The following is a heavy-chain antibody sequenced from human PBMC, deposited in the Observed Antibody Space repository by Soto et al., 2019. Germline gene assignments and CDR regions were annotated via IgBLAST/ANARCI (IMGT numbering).Heavy chain of an antibody. Sequence: ASVKVSCKASGYTFTSYGISWVRQAPGQGLEWMGWISAYNGNTNYAQKLQGRVTMTTDTSTSTAYMELRSLRSDDTAVYYCARYRSGSTPYLPVYFDYWGQGTLVTVSS. V-gene: IGHV1-18*01. CDR3: ARYRSGSTPYLPVYFDY. CDR2: ISAYNGNT. D-gene: IGHD3-3*01. CDR1: GYTFTSYG. J-gene: IGHJ4*02.